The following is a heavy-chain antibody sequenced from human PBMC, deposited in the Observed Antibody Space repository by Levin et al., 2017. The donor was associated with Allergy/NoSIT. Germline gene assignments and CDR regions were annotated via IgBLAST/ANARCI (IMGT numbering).Heavy chain of an antibody. CDR2: ISSTGSTI. J-gene: IGHJ4*02. D-gene: IGHD3-3*01. CDR1: GFTFSSYE. Sequence: LSLTCAASGFTFSSYEMNWVRRAPAKGLEWVSYISSTGSTIYSADSVKGRFTIPRDNAKHSLYLHMNSLRAEDTAVYYCARQLGNYWSGYNYFDDWGQGTLVTVSS. CDR3: ARQLGNYWSGYNYFDD. V-gene: IGHV3-48*03.